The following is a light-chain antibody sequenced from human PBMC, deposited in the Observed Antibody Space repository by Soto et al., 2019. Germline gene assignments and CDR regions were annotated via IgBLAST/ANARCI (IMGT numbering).Light chain of an antibody. V-gene: IGLV1-40*01. J-gene: IGLJ1*01. CDR3: QYYDSSLSGYV. CDR1: SSNIGAGYD. CDR2: GNS. Sequence: QSVLTQPPSVSGAPRQRVTISCTGSSSNIGAGYDVHWYQQLPGTAPKLLIYGNSNRPSGVPDRFSGSKSGTSASLAITGLQAEDEADYYCQYYDSSLSGYVFGTGTKVTVL.